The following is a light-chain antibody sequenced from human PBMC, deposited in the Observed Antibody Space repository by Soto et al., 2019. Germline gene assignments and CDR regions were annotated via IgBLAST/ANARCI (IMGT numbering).Light chain of an antibody. CDR1: STDFVSYNR. CDR3: SLYTSENTYV. J-gene: IGLJ1*01. CDR2: EAS. Sequence: QSVMTQPPSVSGSPGQSVTISCTGTSTDFVSYNRVSWYQQPPGTAPKLIVYEASTRPSGVPDRFSGSKSGNTASLTISWLQAADEADYYCSLYTSENTYVFGTGTKVT. V-gene: IGLV2-18*01.